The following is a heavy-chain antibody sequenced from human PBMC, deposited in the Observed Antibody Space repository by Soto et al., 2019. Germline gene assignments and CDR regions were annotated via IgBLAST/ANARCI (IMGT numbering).Heavy chain of an antibody. CDR3: ARDNIWFGELFPEDRWLGP. V-gene: IGHV1-69*04. J-gene: IGHJ5*02. CDR1: GGTFSSYT. CDR2: IIPILGIA. Sequence: GASVKVSCKASGGTFSSYTISWVRQAPGQGLEWMGRIIPILGIANYAQKFQGRVTITADKSTSTAYMELSSLRSEDTAVYYCARDNIWFGELFPEDRWLGPWGQGTLVTVSS. D-gene: IGHD3-10*01.